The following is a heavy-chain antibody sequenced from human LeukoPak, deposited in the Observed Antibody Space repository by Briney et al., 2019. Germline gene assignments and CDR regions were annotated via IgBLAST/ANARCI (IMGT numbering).Heavy chain of an antibody. J-gene: IGHJ4*02. V-gene: IGHV4-39*01. CDR3: ARQGDSSGYDFDY. CDR2: IYYSGST. D-gene: IGHD3-22*01. Sequence: KPSETLSLTCTVSGGSISSSSYYWGWIRQPPGKGPEWIGSIYYSGSTYYNPSLKSRVTISVETSKSQFSLKLSSVTAADTAVYYCARQGDSSGYDFDYWGQGTLVTVSS. CDR1: GGSISSSSYY.